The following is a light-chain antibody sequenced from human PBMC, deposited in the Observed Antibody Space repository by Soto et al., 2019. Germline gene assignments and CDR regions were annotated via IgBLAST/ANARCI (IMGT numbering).Light chain of an antibody. CDR2: EVS. Sequence: QSALTQPASLAGSPGQSITISCTGTSSDVGGYNYVSWYQQHPGKAPKLMIYEVSNRPSGVSNRFSGSKSGNTASLTISGLQAEDEADYYCSSYTSSSTRVFGTGTKVXVL. V-gene: IGLV2-14*01. CDR1: SSDVGGYNY. J-gene: IGLJ1*01. CDR3: SSYTSSSTRV.